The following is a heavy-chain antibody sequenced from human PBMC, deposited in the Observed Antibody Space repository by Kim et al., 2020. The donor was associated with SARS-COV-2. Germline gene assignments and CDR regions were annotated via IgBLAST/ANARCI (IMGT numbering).Heavy chain of an antibody. D-gene: IGHD3-3*02. CDR3: ARPPAQHLDSFHI. V-gene: IGHV4-39*01. J-gene: IGHJ3*02. CDR2: IYHSGST. Sequence: SETLSLTCTVSGGSISNSIYIWGWIRQPPGKGLEWIGSIYHSGSTYYNPSLKSRVTISVDTSRNQFSLKLSSVTAADTAVYYCARPPAQHLDSFHIWGQGTMITVSS. CDR1: GGSISNSIYI.